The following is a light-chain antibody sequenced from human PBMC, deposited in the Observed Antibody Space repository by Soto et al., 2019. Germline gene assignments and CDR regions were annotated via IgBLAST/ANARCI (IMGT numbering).Light chain of an antibody. CDR2: DVS. CDR3: SSYTSSSDNYV. J-gene: IGLJ1*01. Sequence: QSALTQPASVSVSPGQSSTISCTGTSSDVGGYNYVSWYQQHPGKAPKLMIYDVSNRPSGVSNRFSGSKSGNTASLAISGLQAEDEADYYCSSYTSSSDNYVFGNGTKVTVL. V-gene: IGLV2-14*01. CDR1: SSDVGGYNY.